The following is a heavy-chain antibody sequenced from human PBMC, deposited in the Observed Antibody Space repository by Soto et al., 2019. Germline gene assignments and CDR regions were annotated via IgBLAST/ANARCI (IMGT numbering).Heavy chain of an antibody. V-gene: IGHV6-1*01. CDR3: ARGVAGSGFDL. CDR1: GDSVSSNTAA. D-gene: IGHD6-19*01. CDR2: TYYRSNWRH. J-gene: IGHJ4*02. Sequence: SQTLSLTCAISGDSVSSNTAAWNWIRSSPSRGLEWLGRTYYRSNWRHDYAVSVKSRITVNPDTSKNPFSLQLNSVTPDDTAVYYCARGVAGSGFDLWGQGTLVTV.